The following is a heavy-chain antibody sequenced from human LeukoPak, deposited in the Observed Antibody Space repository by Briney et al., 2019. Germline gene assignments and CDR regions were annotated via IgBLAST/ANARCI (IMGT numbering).Heavy chain of an antibody. J-gene: IGHJ3*02. V-gene: IGHV3-23*01. CDR2: ISGSGGST. CDR3: AKAGSGWPDAFDI. D-gene: IGHD6-19*01. Sequence: PGGSLRLSCEASGFSFSSYSMNWVRQAPGKGLEWVSAISGSGGSTYYADSVKGRFTISRDNSKNTLYLQMNSLRAEDTAVYYCAKAGSGWPDAFDIWGQGTMVTVSS. CDR1: GFSFSSYS.